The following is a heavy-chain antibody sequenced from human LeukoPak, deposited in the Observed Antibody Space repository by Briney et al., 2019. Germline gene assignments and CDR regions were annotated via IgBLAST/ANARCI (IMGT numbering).Heavy chain of an antibody. CDR3: AKGCIITSCAEGRWFDP. CDR2: IGSGVRT. Sequence: GGSLGLSCAASGFTFSSYAMSWVRQAPGKGLEWVSSIGSGVRTYDADSVKGRFTISRDNSKNTLYLQMNSLRAEDTAIYYCAKGCIITSCAEGRWFDPWGQGTLVTVSS. J-gene: IGHJ5*02. CDR1: GFTFSSYA. V-gene: IGHV3-23*01. D-gene: IGHD2-2*01.